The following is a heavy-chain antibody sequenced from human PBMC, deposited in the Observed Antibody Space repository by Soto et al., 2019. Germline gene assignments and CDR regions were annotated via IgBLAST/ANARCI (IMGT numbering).Heavy chain of an antibody. CDR2: ISYDGSNK. Sequence: QVQLVESGGGVVQPGRSLRLSCAASGFTFSSYAMHWVRQAPGKGLEWVAVISYDGSNKYYADSVKGRFTISRDNSKNTLYLQMNSLRAEATAVYYCARGDPYGSGSPYFYWGQGTLVTVSS. J-gene: IGHJ4*02. D-gene: IGHD3-10*01. V-gene: IGHV3-30-3*01. CDR1: GFTFSSYA. CDR3: ARGDPYGSGSPYFY.